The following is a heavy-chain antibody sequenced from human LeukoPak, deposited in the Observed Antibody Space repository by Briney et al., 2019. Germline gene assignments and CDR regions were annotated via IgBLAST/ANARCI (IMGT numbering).Heavy chain of an antibody. CDR3: ARAYYGSGSHDY. CDR1: GYTFTGYY. D-gene: IGHD3-10*01. V-gene: IGHV1-2*06. CDR2: INPNSGGT. Sequence: ASVKVSCEASGYTFTGYYMHWVRQAPGQGLEWMGRINPNSGGTNYAQKFQGRVTMTRDTSISTAYMELSRLRSDDTAVYYCARAYYGSGSHDYWGQGTLVTVSS. J-gene: IGHJ4*02.